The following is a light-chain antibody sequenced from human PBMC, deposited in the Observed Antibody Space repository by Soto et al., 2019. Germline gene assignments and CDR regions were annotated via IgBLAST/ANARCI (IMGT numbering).Light chain of an antibody. J-gene: IGLJ2*01. CDR2: DVS. CDR1: SSDVGGYNY. Sequence: QSALTQPASVSGSPGQSITISCTGTSSDVGGYNYVSWYQQYPGKAPKLMIYDVSGWPSGVSNRFSGSKSGNTASLTISGLQAEDEADYYCSSYTSSSLGVVFGGGTKLTVL. V-gene: IGLV2-14*03. CDR3: SSYTSSSLGVV.